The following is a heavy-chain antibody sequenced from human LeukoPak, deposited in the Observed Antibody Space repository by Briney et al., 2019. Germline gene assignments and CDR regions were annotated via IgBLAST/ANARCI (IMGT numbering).Heavy chain of an antibody. CDR2: ISGSGGST. D-gene: IGHD2-2*01. J-gene: IGHJ4*02. Sequence: GGSLRLSCAASGFPFSSYAMSWVRQAPGKGLEWVSAISGSGGSTYYADSVKGRFTISRDNSKNTLCVQMNSLRAEDTAVYYCARDGDIVVVPAAELDYWGQGTLVTVSS. V-gene: IGHV3-23*01. CDR1: GFPFSSYA. CDR3: ARDGDIVVVPAAELDY.